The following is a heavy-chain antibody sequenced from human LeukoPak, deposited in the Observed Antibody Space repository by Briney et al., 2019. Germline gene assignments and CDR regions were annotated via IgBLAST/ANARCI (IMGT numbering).Heavy chain of an antibody. CDR2: MNPNSGNT. D-gene: IGHD3-10*01. CDR3: ARAVYYYGSGSYGDYYYYMDV. J-gene: IGHJ6*03. V-gene: IGHV1-8*02. Sequence: ASVKVSCKASGYTFTSYDINWVRQATGQGLEWMGWMNPNSGNTGYAQKFQGRVTMTRNTSISTAYMELSSLRSEDTAVYYCARAVYYYGSGSYGDYYYYMDVWGKGTTVTISS. CDR1: GYTFTSYD.